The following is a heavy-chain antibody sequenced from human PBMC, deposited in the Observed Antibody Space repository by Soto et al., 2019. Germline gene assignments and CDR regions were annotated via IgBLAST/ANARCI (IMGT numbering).Heavy chain of an antibody. CDR2: INPNTSAT. CDR3: ARDPKTSGGQHWAFNYFDS. CDR1: GYIYTGYF. J-gene: IGHJ4*02. V-gene: IGHV1-2*02. Sequence: GASVKVSCKASGYIYTGYFIQWLRQAPGQGLEWMGWINPNTSATNYAQKFQGRVTMTRDTSLGAAYMELTSLRPEDAAVYYCARDPKTSGGQHWAFNYFDSWGQGTLLTVSS. D-gene: IGHD7-27*01.